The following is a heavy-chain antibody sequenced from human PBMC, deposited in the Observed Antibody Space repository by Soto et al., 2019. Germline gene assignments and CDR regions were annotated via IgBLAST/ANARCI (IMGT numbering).Heavy chain of an antibody. Sequence: SETLSLTCTVSGGSISSSSYYWGWIRQPPGKGLEWIGSIYYSGSTYYSPSLKSRVTISVDKSKNQFSLKLSSVTTADTAMYYCASLTIRYSSGWYPFDYWGQGTLVTVSS. D-gene: IGHD6-19*01. V-gene: IGHV4-39*01. CDR1: GGSISSSSYY. CDR2: IYYSGST. CDR3: ASLTIRYSSGWYPFDY. J-gene: IGHJ4*02.